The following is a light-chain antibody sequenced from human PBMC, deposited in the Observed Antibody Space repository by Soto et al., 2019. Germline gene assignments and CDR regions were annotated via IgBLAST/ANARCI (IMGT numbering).Light chain of an antibody. CDR1: QDIRND. Sequence: DIQMTQSPSSLSASVGDRVPITCRASQDIRNDLGWFQQKPGKAPERLIYDAARVQSGVPSRFSVTGSGTEFTLTISSLQPEDFATYYCLQHRSYPFTLGPGTKVDIK. J-gene: IGKJ3*01. V-gene: IGKV1-17*01. CDR2: DAA. CDR3: LQHRSYPFT.